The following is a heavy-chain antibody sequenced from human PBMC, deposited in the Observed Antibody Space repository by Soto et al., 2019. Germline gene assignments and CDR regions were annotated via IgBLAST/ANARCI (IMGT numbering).Heavy chain of an antibody. J-gene: IGHJ4*02. V-gene: IGHV4-31*03. Sequence: SETLSLTCTVSGGSISSVGYYWIWIRQHPGKGLEWIGYIYYSGSTYYNPSLKSRVTISVDTSKNQFSLKLSSVTAADTAVYYCAREIPANTNFDYWGQATLVSVFS. CDR2: IYYSGST. CDR1: GGSISSVGYY. D-gene: IGHD2-2*01. CDR3: AREIPANTNFDY.